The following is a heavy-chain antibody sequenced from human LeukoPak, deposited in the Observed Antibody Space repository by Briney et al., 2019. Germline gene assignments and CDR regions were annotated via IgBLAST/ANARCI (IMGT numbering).Heavy chain of an antibody. V-gene: IGHV3-53*01. Sequence: PGGSLRLSCAASRFTVSSNYMSWVRQAPGKGLEWVSVIYSGGSTYYADSVKGRFTISRDNSKNALYLQMNSLRAEDTAVYYCARSLGEVFDYWGQGTLVTVSS. D-gene: IGHD4-17*01. CDR3: ARSLGEVFDY. CDR1: RFTVSSNY. CDR2: IYSGGST. J-gene: IGHJ4*02.